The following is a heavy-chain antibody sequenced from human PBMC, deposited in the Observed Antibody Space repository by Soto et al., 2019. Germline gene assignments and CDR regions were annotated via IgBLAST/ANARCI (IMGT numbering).Heavy chain of an antibody. D-gene: IGHD3-22*01. CDR2: IYHSGST. CDR3: ARTSYDSSGTAADP. J-gene: IGHJ5*02. V-gene: IGHV4-30-2*01. CDR1: GGSLSSGGYS. Sequence: PSETLSLTCTVSGGSLSSGGYSWGWIRRPPGKGLEWIGYIYHSGSTYYNSSLKSRVTISVDTSKNQFSLKLSSVTAADTAVYYCARTSYDSSGTAADPWGQGTLVTVSS.